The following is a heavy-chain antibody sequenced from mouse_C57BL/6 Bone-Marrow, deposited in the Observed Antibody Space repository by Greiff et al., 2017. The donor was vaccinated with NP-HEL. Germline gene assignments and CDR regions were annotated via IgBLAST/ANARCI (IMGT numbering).Heavy chain of an antibody. CDR3: ARSGLYDYGSRDAMDY. CDR1: GYTFTSYW. Sequence: QVQLQQPGAELVMPGASVKLSCKASGYTFTSYWMHWVKQRPGQGLEWIGEFDPSDSYTNYNQKFKGKSTLTVDKSSSTAYMQLSSLTSEDSAVYYCARSGLYDYGSRDAMDYWGQGTSVTVSS. D-gene: IGHD1-1*01. V-gene: IGHV1-69*01. J-gene: IGHJ4*01. CDR2: FDPSDSYT.